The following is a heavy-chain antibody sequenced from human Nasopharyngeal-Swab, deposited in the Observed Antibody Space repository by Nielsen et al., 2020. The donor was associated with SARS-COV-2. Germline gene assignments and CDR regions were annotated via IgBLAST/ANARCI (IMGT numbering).Heavy chain of an antibody. Sequence: SETLSLTCTVSGGSISSSSYYWGWIRQPPGKGLEWIGYIYYSGSTNYNPSLKSRVNISVDTSKNQFYLKLSSVTAADTAVYYCARAVEDGSGWYWFDPWGQGTLVTVSS. D-gene: IGHD6-19*01. V-gene: IGHV4-61*05. CDR3: ARAVEDGSGWYWFDP. CDR2: IYYSGST. CDR1: GGSISSSSYY. J-gene: IGHJ5*02.